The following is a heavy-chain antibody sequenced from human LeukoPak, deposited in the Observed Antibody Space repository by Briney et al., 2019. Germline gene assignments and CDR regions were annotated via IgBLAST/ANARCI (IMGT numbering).Heavy chain of an antibody. Sequence: GGSLRLSCAASGFTFSNFNMNWVRQAPGKGLEWISYISGTSATIYYADSVKGRFTISRDNAKNSLYLQMNSLRVEDTAVYYCARDSSAGSSGFWGQGTLVTVSS. D-gene: IGHD6-25*01. CDR3: ARDSSAGSSGF. V-gene: IGHV3-48*01. J-gene: IGHJ4*02. CDR2: ISGTSATI. CDR1: GFTFSNFN.